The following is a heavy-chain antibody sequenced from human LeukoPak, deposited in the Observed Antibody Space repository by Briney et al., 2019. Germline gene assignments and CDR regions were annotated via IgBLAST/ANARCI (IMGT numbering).Heavy chain of an antibody. CDR3: TRVYGSGSYYSHC. Sequence: GGSLRLSCAASGFTVSSSFMSWVRQAPGKGLEWVSIIYSGGSAYYADFVKGRFTISRDNSKNTLYLQMNSLRAEDTAVYYCTRVYGSGSYYSHCWGQGTLVTVSS. CDR2: IYSGGSA. D-gene: IGHD3-10*01. J-gene: IGHJ4*02. CDR1: GFTVSSSF. V-gene: IGHV3-53*01.